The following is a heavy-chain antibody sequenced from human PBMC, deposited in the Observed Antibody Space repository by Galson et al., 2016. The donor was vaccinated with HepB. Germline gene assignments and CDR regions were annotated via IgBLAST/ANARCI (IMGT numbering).Heavy chain of an antibody. J-gene: IGHJ6*02. V-gene: IGHV3-7*01. CDR2: IKEEGGEK. Sequence: SLRLSCAASGFTFSIYWMSWVRQAPGKGLEWVARIKEEGGEKYYVDSVKGRFTISRNNAKNSLYLQMNSQRAEVTAVYYCFIGLDVWGQGTTVAVS. CDR3: FIGLDV. CDR1: GFTFSIYW.